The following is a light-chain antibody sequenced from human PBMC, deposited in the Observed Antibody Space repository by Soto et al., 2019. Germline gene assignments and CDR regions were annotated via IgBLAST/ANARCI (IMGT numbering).Light chain of an antibody. CDR3: CSYGGSDTFHVM. CDR2: DDN. Sequence: QSVLTQPASVSGSPGQSITISCTGTNSDVSWYQQYPGKAPKLMIYDDNKRPSGISNRFSGSKSGNTASLTISGLQAEDEADYYCCSYGGSDTFHVMFGGGTKLTVL. J-gene: IGLJ3*02. CDR1: NSDV. V-gene: IGLV2-23*01.